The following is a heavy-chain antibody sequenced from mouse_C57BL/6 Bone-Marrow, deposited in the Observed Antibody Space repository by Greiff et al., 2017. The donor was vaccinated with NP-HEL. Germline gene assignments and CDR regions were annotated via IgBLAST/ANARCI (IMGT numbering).Heavy chain of an antibody. CDR1: GYTFTDYE. Sequence: QVHVKQSGAELVRPGASVTLSCKASGYTFTDYEMHWVKQTPVHGLEWIGAIDPETGGTAYNQKFKGKAILTADKSSSTAYMELRSLTSEDSAVYYCTVELRLDYWGQGTTLTVSS. CDR2: IDPETGGT. J-gene: IGHJ2*01. CDR3: TVELRLDY. D-gene: IGHD3-1*01. V-gene: IGHV1-15*01.